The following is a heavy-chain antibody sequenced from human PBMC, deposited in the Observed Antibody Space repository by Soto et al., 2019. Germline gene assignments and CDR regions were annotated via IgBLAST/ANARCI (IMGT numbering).Heavy chain of an antibody. D-gene: IGHD5-18*01. Sequence: VRLSCAASGFTFSSFALSWVRQAPGKGLEWVSAISGSGDGTDYADSVKGRFTISRDNSKNTLYLQMNSLRAEDTAVYYCAGPGYSSQDYWGHRALVTVSS. CDR2: ISGSGDGT. CDR3: AGPGYSSQDY. J-gene: IGHJ4*01. CDR1: GFTFSSFA. V-gene: IGHV3-23*01.